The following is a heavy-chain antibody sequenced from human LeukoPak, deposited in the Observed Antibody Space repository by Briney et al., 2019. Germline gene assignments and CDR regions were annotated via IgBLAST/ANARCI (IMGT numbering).Heavy chain of an antibody. J-gene: IGHJ4*02. V-gene: IGHV3-74*01. CDR3: ASPPDYYDSSGYYYALAY. Sequence: GGSLRLSCAASGFTFSNYWMHWVRQAPGKGLVRVSRINSDGSSTSYADSVKGRFTISRDNAKNTLYLQMNSLRAEDTAVYYCASPPDYYDSSGYYYALAYWGQGTLVTVSS. CDR2: INSDGSST. CDR1: GFTFSNYW. D-gene: IGHD3-22*01.